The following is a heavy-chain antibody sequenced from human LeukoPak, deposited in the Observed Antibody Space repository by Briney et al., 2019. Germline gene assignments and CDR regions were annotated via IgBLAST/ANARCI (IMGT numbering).Heavy chain of an antibody. CDR1: GGSISGSDYY. V-gene: IGHV4-39*01. CDR3: ARLFRGVGY. J-gene: IGHJ4*02. D-gene: IGHD3-16*01. Sequence: SSETLSFTCTVSGGSISGSDYYWGWIRQPPGKGLEWIGSIYYSGSTYYNSSLKSRVSISVDTSRNQFSLKLGSVTAADTALYYCARLFRGVGYWGQGTLVTVSS. CDR2: IYYSGST.